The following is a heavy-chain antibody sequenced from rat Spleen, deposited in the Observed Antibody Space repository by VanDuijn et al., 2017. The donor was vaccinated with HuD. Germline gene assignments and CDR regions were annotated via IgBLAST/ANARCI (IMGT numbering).Heavy chain of an antibody. D-gene: IGHD1-9*01. CDR3: ARRHYGYTDYFDY. CDR1: GFSFSDYY. CDR2: ISYEGSSS. V-gene: IGHV5-22*01. Sequence: EVQLVESGGGLVQPGRSLKLSCAASGFSFSDYYMAWVRQAPRKGREWVACISYEGSSSYYGDSVKGRFTISRENAKSTLSLQMDSLRSEDTATYYCARRHYGYTDYFDYWGQGVMVTVSS. J-gene: IGHJ2*01.